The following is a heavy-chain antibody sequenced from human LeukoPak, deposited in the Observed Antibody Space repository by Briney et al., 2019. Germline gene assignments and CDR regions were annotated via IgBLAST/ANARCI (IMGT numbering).Heavy chain of an antibody. CDR3: AKGPWHAFDI. Sequence: TGGSLRLSCAASGFSFSTYGMHWVRQAPGKGLEWVAVIWYDGSNKYYADSVKGRFTISRDNSKSTLYLQMNSIRAEDTAVYYCAKGPWHAFDIWGQGTMVTVSS. V-gene: IGHV3-33*06. CDR1: GFSFSTYG. J-gene: IGHJ3*02. CDR2: IWYDGSNK.